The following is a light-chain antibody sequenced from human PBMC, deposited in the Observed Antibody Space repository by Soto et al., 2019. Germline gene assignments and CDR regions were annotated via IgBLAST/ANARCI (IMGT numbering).Light chain of an antibody. CDR1: QSVGNNY. CDR2: DAS. Sequence: EIVLTQSPGTLSLSQGERATLSCRASQSVGNNYLAWYQQKPGQAPRFLIYDASSRATGIPDRFSGSGSGTDFTLTISRLEPEDFAVYYCEQYGSTPLTFGGGTKVEIK. J-gene: IGKJ4*01. V-gene: IGKV3-20*01. CDR3: EQYGSTPLT.